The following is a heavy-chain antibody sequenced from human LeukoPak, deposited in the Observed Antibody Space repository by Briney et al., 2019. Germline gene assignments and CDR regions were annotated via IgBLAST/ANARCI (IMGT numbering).Heavy chain of an antibody. CDR1: GGSISSYY. J-gene: IGHJ4*02. CDR2: IYTSGST. Sequence: PSETLSLTCTVSGGSISSYYWSWIRQPAGKGLEWIGRIYTSGSTNYNPSLKSRVTMSVDTSKNQFPLKLSSVTAADTAVYYCAREGAVGYGYYFDYWGQGTLVTVSS. CDR3: AREGAVGYGYYFDY. D-gene: IGHD5-18*01. V-gene: IGHV4-4*07.